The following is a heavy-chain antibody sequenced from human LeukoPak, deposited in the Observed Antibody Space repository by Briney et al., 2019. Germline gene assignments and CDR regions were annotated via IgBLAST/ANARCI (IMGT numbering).Heavy chain of an antibody. V-gene: IGHV4-39*01. CDR3: ARTYSGSYYGFDAFDI. D-gene: IGHD1-26*01. Sequence: PSEALSLTCTVSGGSISSRSYYWGWIRQPPGKGLEWIGSIYYSGSTYYNPSLKSRVTISVDTSKNQFSLKLSSVTAAETAVYYCARTYSGSYYGFDAFDIWGQGTMVTVSS. CDR1: GGSISSRSYY. CDR2: IYYSGST. J-gene: IGHJ3*02.